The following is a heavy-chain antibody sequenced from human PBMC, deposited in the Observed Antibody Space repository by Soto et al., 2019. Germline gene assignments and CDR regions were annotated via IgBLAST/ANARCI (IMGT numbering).Heavy chain of an antibody. J-gene: IGHJ6*02. V-gene: IGHV3-30*18. D-gene: IGHD2-21*02. CDR2: ISYDGSNK. CDR3: AKAVIAVVTAEYYYGMDV. CDR1: GFTFSSYG. Sequence: GGSLRLSCAASGFTFSSYGMHWVRQAPGKGLEWVAVISYDGSNKYYADSVKGRFTISRDNSKNTLYLQMNSLRAEDTAVYYCAKAVIAVVTAEYYYGMDVWGQGTTVTVSS.